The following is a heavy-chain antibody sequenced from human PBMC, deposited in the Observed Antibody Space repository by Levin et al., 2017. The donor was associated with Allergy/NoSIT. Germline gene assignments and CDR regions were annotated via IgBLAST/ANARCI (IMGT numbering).Heavy chain of an antibody. J-gene: IGHJ2*01. CDR1: GFTVTSTY. CDR3: VRGGRSGAIASWHFDL. D-gene: IGHD3-3*01. V-gene: IGHV3-53*01. Sequence: GESLKISCAASGFTVTSTYMTWVRQAPGKGLEWVSLVYVGGSTHYADSVRGRFTMSTDTPKNTLDLQMNSLRAEDTAVYYCVRGGRSGAIASWHFDLWGRGTLVTVSS. CDR2: VYVGGST.